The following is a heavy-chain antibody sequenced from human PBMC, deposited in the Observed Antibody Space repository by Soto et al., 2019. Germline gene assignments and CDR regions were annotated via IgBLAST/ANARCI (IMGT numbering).Heavy chain of an antibody. CDR1: GYSFTNYW. CDR3: ARLEWLSLAAWFDP. Sequence: GESLKISCKGSGYSFTNYWIGWVRQMPGKGLEWMGMIYPDDSDTKYSPSFQGQITFSADKSINTAYLQWSSLKASDTAIYYCARLEWLSLAAWFDPWGQGTLVTVSS. CDR2: IYPDDSDT. V-gene: IGHV5-51*01. J-gene: IGHJ5*02. D-gene: IGHD3-3*01.